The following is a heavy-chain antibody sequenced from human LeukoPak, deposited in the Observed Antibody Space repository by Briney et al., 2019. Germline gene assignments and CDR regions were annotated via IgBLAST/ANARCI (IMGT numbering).Heavy chain of an antibody. CDR1: GGTFSSSA. J-gene: IGHJ6*03. CDR3: ARGPGVRFLEWLLSDYYMDV. Sequence: ASVKVSCKASGGTFSSSAISWVRQAPGQGLEWMGGIIPIFGTANYAQKFQGRVTITADESTSTAYMELSSLRSEDTAVYYCARGPGVRFLEWLLSDYYMDVWGKGTTVTVSS. V-gene: IGHV1-69*13. CDR2: IIPIFGTA. D-gene: IGHD3-3*01.